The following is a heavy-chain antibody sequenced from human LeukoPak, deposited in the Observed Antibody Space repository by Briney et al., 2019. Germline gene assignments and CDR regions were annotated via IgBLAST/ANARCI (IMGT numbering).Heavy chain of an antibody. J-gene: IGHJ4*02. CDR1: GGSINNTNW. CDR2: ISLTGLT. CDR3: SRENGAFSPFGY. D-gene: IGHD2-8*01. Sequence: PSGTLSLTCGVSGGSINNTNWWSWVRQPPGQGLEWIGEISLTGLTHYNPSLESRVTVSLDKSKNQLSLNLTSVTAADTAVYYCSRENGAFSPFGYWGQGTLVTVSS. V-gene: IGHV4-4*02.